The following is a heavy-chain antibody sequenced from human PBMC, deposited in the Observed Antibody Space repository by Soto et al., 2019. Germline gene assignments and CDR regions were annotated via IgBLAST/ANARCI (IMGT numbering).Heavy chain of an antibody. V-gene: IGHV1-69*02. CDR3: ARGIVGATEDY. D-gene: IGHD1-26*01. J-gene: IGHJ4*02. Sequence: QVQLVQSGAEVKKPGSSVKVSCKASGGTFSSYTISWVRQAPGQGLEWMGRIIPILGIANYAQKFQGRVTITADKSTSTAYMELSSLRSEDTAVYYWARGIVGATEDYWGQGTLVTVSS. CDR2: IIPILGIA. CDR1: GGTFSSYT.